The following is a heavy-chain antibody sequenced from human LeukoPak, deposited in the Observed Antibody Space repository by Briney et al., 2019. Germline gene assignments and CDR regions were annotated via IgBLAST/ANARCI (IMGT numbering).Heavy chain of an antibody. CDR3: ARVSLITFGGLFDY. CDR1: GFTFSDYY. Sequence: LRLSCAASGFTFSDYYMSWIRQPPGKGLEWIGYIYYSGSTYYNPSLKSRVTISVDTSKNQFSLKLSSVTAADTAVYYCARVSLITFGGLFDYWGQGTLVTVSS. J-gene: IGHJ4*01. D-gene: IGHD3-16*01. CDR2: IYYSGST. V-gene: IGHV4-30-4*08.